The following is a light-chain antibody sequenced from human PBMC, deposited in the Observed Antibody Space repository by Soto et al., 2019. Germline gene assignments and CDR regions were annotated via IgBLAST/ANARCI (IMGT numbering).Light chain of an antibody. Sequence: QSVLTQPPSASGTPGQRVTISCSGSSSNIGSNTVNWYQQLPGTAPKLLIYSNNQRPSGVPDRFSGSKSGNTASLTVSGLQADDEADYYCTSYAGNLLFGGGTKLTVL. CDR2: SNN. V-gene: IGLV1-44*01. CDR3: TSYAGNLL. CDR1: SSNIGSNT. J-gene: IGLJ3*02.